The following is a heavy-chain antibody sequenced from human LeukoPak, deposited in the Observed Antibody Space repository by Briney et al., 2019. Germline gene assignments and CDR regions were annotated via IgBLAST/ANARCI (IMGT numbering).Heavy chain of an antibody. V-gene: IGHV5-51*01. J-gene: IGHJ3*02. CDR2: IYPGDSDT. CDR1: GYRFTSYW. CDR3: ARHRPTSNDAFDI. D-gene: IGHD1-26*01. Sequence: GGALQISGKCSGYRFTSYWIGGGRQMPGKGLEGMGIIYPGDSDTRYSPSFQGQVTISADKSISPAYLQWSRLNAFHTAMYYCARHRPTSNDAFDIWGQGTMVTVSS.